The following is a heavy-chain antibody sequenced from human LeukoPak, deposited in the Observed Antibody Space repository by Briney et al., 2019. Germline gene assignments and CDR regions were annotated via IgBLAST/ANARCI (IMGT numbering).Heavy chain of an antibody. Sequence: GGSLRLSCAASGFTSDDYAMHWVRQAPGKGLEWVSLISGDGGSTYYADSVKGRFTISRDNSKNSLYLQMNSLRTEDTALYYCAKGYYYDSSGYYFLDYWGQGTLVTVSS. CDR1: GFTSDDYA. D-gene: IGHD3-22*01. CDR2: ISGDGGST. J-gene: IGHJ4*02. CDR3: AKGYYYDSSGYYFLDY. V-gene: IGHV3-43*02.